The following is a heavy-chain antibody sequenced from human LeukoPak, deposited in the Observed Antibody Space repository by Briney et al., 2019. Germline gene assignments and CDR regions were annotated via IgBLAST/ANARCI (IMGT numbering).Heavy chain of an antibody. D-gene: IGHD3-22*01. Sequence: GGSLRLSCAASGFTFRTYPMNWIRQAPGKGLEWVSYISVSSDIIYYADSVKGRFTISRDNAKNSLYLQMNSLRDEDTAVYYCARDRSGGYVSYFDYWGQGSLVTVSA. V-gene: IGHV3-48*02. CDR3: ARDRSGGYVSYFDY. J-gene: IGHJ4*02. CDR2: ISVSSDII. CDR1: GFTFRTYP.